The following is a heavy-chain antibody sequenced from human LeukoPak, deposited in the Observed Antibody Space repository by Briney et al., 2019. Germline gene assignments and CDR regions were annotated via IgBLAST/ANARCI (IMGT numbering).Heavy chain of an antibody. J-gene: IGHJ5*02. CDR3: ARPVPSRLGWFDP. V-gene: IGHV4-59*08. Sequence: SETLSLTCTVSGGSISSYYWSWIRQPPGKGLEYIGYIFYSGSTYYNPSLKSRVTISVDTSKNQFSLKLTSVTAADTAVYYCARPVPSRLGWFDPWGQGTLVTVSS. CDR1: GGSISSYY. CDR2: IFYSGST. D-gene: IGHD1-1*01.